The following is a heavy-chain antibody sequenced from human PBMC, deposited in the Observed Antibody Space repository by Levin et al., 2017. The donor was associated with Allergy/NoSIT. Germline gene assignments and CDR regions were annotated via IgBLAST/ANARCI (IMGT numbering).Heavy chain of an antibody. CDR2: ISYDGSNK. CDR1: GFTFSSYA. V-gene: IGHV3-30*04. CDR3: ARAETWGYYGSGSLDY. Sequence: PGESLKISCAASGFTFSSYAMHWVRQAPGKGLEWVAVISYDGSNKYYADSVKGRFTISRDNSKNTLYLQMNSLRAEDTAVYYCARAETWGYYGSGSLDYWGQGTLVTVSS. J-gene: IGHJ4*02. D-gene: IGHD3-10*01.